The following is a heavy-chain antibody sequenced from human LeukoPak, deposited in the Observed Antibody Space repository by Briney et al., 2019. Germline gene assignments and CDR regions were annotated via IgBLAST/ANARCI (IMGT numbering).Heavy chain of an antibody. V-gene: IGHV3-7*01. CDR3: ARARALYSSGWYGLFDY. D-gene: IGHD6-19*01. CDR2: IKQDGSEK. J-gene: IGHJ4*02. Sequence: GGSLRLSCAASGFTFSSYWMSWVRQTPGKGLEWVANIKQDGSEKYYVDSVKGRFTISRDDAKNSLYLQMNSLRAEDAAVYYCARARALYSSGWYGLFDYWGQGTLLTVSS. CDR1: GFTFSSYW.